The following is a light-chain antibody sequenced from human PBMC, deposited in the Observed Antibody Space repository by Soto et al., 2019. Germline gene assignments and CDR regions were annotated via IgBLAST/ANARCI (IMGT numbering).Light chain of an antibody. Sequence: QSLLTQPPSASATPGQRVTISCSGSNSNIGTNTVNWYQQLPGTAPRLLIYTNNQRPSGVPQRFSGSKTGTSASLAIGGLQSEDGADYYCVAWDDSLGAYVFGTGTKVTVL. CDR2: TNN. V-gene: IGLV1-44*01. CDR1: NSNIGTNT. CDR3: VAWDDSLGAYV. J-gene: IGLJ1*01.